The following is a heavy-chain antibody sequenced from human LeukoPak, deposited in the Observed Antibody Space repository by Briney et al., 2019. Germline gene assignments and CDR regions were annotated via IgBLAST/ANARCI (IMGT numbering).Heavy chain of an antibody. CDR2: IYNSGST. Sequence: SETLSLTCTVSGGSISSGGYYWSWIRQHPGKGLEWIGYIYNSGSTYYNPSLKSRVTISADTSKNQFSLKLSSVTAADTAVYYCARSRTAMVTPFDYWGQGTLVTVSS. V-gene: IGHV4-30-4*08. CDR1: GGSISSGGYY. D-gene: IGHD5-18*01. J-gene: IGHJ4*02. CDR3: ARSRTAMVTPFDY.